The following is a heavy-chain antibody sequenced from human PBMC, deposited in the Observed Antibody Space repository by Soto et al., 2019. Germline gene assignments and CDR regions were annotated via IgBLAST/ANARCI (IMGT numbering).Heavy chain of an antibody. CDR2: MNPNSGNT. V-gene: IGHV1-8*01. J-gene: IGHJ5*02. Sequence: GASVRVSCKXSGYTFTGYDINWVRQATGQGLEWMGWMNPNSGNTGYAQKFQGRVTMTRNTSISTAYMELSSLRSEDTAVYYCARGTPRGTTVTTEADNWFDPWGQGTLVTVSS. D-gene: IGHD4-17*01. CDR1: GYTFTGYD. CDR3: ARGTPRGTTVTTEADNWFDP.